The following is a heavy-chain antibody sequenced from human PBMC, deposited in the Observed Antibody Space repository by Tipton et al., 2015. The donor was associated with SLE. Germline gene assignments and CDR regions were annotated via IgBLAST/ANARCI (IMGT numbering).Heavy chain of an antibody. Sequence: LSLTCAVSGYSISSGYYWGWIRQPPGKGLEWVSSISSSSSYIYYADSVKGRFTISRDNAKNSLYLQMNSLRAEDTAVYYCARAIVGATINPLYFDYWGQGTLVTVSS. CDR1: GYSISSGYY. D-gene: IGHD1-26*01. CDR2: ISSSSSYI. CDR3: ARAIVGATINPLYFDY. J-gene: IGHJ4*02. V-gene: IGHV3-11*06.